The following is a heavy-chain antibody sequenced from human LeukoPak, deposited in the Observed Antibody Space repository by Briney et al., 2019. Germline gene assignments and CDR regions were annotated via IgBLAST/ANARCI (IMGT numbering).Heavy chain of an antibody. CDR2: ISAYNGNT. V-gene: IGHV1-18*01. J-gene: IGHJ3*02. Sequence: GASVKVSRKASGYTFTSYGSSGVRQAPGQGVEWMGWISAYNGNTNYAQKLQGRVTMTTDTSTSTAYMELRSLRSDDTAVYYCAREGPIAFDIWGQGTMVTVSS. CDR3: AREGPIAFDI. CDR1: GYTFTSYG.